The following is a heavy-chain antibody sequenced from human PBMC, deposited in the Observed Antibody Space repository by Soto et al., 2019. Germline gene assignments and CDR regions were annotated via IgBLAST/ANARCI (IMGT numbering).Heavy chain of an antibody. CDR1: GYTFTSYG. J-gene: IGHJ5*02. CDR3: ARDLTGYCSSTSCSNWFDP. V-gene: IGHV1-18*01. D-gene: IGHD2-2*03. Sequence: GASVKVSCKASGYTFTSYGISWVRQAPGQGLEWMGWISAYNGNTNYAQKLQGRVTMTTDTSTSTAYMELRSLRSEDTAVYYCARDLTGYCSSTSCSNWFDPWGQGTLVTVSS. CDR2: ISAYNGNT.